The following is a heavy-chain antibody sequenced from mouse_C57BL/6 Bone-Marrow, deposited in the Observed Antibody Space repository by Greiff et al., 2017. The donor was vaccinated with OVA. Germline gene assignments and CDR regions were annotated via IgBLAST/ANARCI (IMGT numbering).Heavy chain of an antibody. D-gene: IGHD2-4*01. Sequence: VKVVESGAELARPGASVKLSCKASGYTFTSYGISWVKQRTGQGLEWIGEIYPRSGNTYYNEKFKGKATLTADKSSSTAYMELRSLTSEDSAVYFCARLYYDYFDYWGQGTTLTVSS. CDR3: ARLYYDYFDY. CDR2: IYPRSGNT. J-gene: IGHJ2*01. V-gene: IGHV1-81*01. CDR1: GYTFTSYG.